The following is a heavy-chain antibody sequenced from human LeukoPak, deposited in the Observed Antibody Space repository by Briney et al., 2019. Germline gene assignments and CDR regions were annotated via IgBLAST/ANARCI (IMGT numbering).Heavy chain of an antibody. CDR1: GFTVSGDY. CDR3: ARGFGSSDDF. V-gene: IGHV3-66*01. CDR2: IYSGGET. Sequence: GGSLRLPCAASGFTVSGDYMTWVRQAAGKGLEWVSVIYSGGETYYGDSVKGRFTISRDSPKNTVYLQMTSLRVEDTAVYFCARGFGSSDDFWGQGALVTVSS. D-gene: IGHD6-13*01. J-gene: IGHJ4*02.